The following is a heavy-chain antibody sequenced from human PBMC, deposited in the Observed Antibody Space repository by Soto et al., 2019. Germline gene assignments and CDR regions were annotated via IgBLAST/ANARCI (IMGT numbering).Heavy chain of an antibody. CDR1: SGSFSGYY. CDR3: ARAPKVSGSSQTRPDF. CDR2: VSQSGNT. Sequence: SETLSLTCSIYSGSFSGYYWSWSRQPPGKGLEWIGEVSQSGNTNYSPSLKSRVSISIDTSKKQFSLNLASVSAADTAVYYCARAPKVSGSSQTRPDFWGQGTLVTVSS. J-gene: IGHJ4*02. D-gene: IGHD6-6*01. V-gene: IGHV4-34*01.